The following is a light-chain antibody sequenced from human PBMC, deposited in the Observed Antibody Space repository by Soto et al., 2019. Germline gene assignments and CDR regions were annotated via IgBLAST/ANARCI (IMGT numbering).Light chain of an antibody. V-gene: IGLV1-51*01. CDR1: SSNIGNNY. Sequence: VIAQATSRDSVSGEAVTIYCSGSSSNIGNNYVSWYQQLPGTAPKRLIYDNNKRPSRIPDRFSGSKSGTSATLGITELQTGDEADYYCGTWDSSLSAVIFGGGTKVTVL. CDR2: DNN. J-gene: IGLJ2*01. CDR3: GTWDSSLSAVI.